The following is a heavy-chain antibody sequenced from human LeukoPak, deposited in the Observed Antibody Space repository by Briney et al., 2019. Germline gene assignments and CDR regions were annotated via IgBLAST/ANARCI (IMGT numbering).Heavy chain of an antibody. CDR1: GGSISSYY. Sequence: SETLSLTCTVSGGSISSYYWNWMRQPPGKGLEWIGYIYSSRSTNYTPSLKSRVTMSVDTSKNQFSLRLTSVTAADTAVYYCVRSLGLQAPIDYWGQGTLVTVSS. D-gene: IGHD4-11*01. CDR2: IYSSRST. CDR3: VRSLGLQAPIDY. V-gene: IGHV4-59*01. J-gene: IGHJ4*02.